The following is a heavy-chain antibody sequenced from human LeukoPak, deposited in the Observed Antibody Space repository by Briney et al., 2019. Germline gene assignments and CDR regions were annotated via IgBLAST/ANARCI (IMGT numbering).Heavy chain of an antibody. CDR2: IYYSGST. D-gene: IGHD3-22*01. Sequence: SETLSLTCTVSGGSISSYYWSWIRQPPGKGLEWIGYIYYSGSTNYNPSPKSRVTISVDTSKNQFSLKLSSVTAADTAVYYCAREYYYDSSGYRIGAFDIWGQGTMVTVSS. V-gene: IGHV4-59*01. CDR1: GGSISSYY. J-gene: IGHJ3*02. CDR3: AREYYYDSSGYRIGAFDI.